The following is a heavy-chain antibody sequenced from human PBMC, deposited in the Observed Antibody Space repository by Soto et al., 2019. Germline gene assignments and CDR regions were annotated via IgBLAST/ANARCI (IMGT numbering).Heavy chain of an antibody. J-gene: IGHJ3*02. CDR3: ARVERGTATPVVDAFDM. CDR1: GGLVSSGSCY. Sequence: QVQLPQWGAGPLKPSETLALTCADYGGLVSSGSCYWRWIRQPPGKGLEWIGEMSHSGGTHFNPYLKSRVTISVDTSKYQFCLKMASVTAAGTALYYCARVERGTATPVVDAFDMWGPGTMVTVSS. CDR2: MSHSGGT. V-gene: IGHV4-34*01. D-gene: IGHD2-21*02.